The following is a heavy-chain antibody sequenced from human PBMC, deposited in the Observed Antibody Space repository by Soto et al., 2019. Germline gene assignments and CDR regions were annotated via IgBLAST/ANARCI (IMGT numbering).Heavy chain of an antibody. CDR2: IYYSGST. CDR1: RGSLRSSSYY. J-gene: IGHJ6*02. CDR3: ARLHYDFWSGYPHYYYCYGMDV. Sequence: TPSLPSPVSRGSLRSSSYYWGWVRPPPREGVGWVGSIYYSGSTYYNPSLKSRVTISVDTSKNQFSLKLSSVTAADTAVYYCARLHYDFWSGYPHYYYCYGMDVWGQGTTVTVSS. V-gene: IGHV4-39*01. D-gene: IGHD3-3*01.